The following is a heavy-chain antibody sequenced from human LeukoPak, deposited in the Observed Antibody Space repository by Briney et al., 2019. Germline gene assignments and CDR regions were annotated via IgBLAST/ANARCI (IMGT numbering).Heavy chain of an antibody. V-gene: IGHV3-30*02. CDR2: IRYDELQD. D-gene: IGHD3-3*01. CDR3: VRDFDYDFWSGYSVTPSMGYFDY. J-gene: IGHJ4*02. Sequence: GGSLRLSCATSGFTFRNHGMHWVRQAPGKGLEWVAFIRYDELQDYYADSVRGRFTISRDNSKSALYLQMGSLRPEDTAMYYCVRDFDYDFWSGYSVTPSMGYFDYWGQGTLVTVSS. CDR1: GFTFRNHG.